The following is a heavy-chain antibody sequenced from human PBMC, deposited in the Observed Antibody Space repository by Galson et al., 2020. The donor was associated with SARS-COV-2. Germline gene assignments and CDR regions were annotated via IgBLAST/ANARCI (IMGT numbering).Heavy chain of an antibody. CDR2: MNTGRGNT. V-gene: IGHV1-8*01. CDR1: GYTLTQYD. Sequence: KIPCKAPGYTLTQYDIKWLRQAPGQGPEWMVWMNTGRGNTGLAPRFQGRLTITSNASMSTAYMELTGLKYDDTAGYYCARGSWVETLDSWGQGTPVTVSS. J-gene: IGHJ4*02. D-gene: IGHD2-21*02. CDR3: ARGSWVETLDS.